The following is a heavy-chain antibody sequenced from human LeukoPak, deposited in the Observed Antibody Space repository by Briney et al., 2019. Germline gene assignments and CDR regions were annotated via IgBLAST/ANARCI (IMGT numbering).Heavy chain of an antibody. Sequence: GGSLRLSCAASGFTVSSNYMSWVRQAPGKGLEWVSLIYSGGSTYYADSVKGRFTISRDNSKNTLYLQMNSLRAEDTAVYYCARDFYYDSSGYKVAHAFDIWGQGTMVTVSS. D-gene: IGHD3-22*01. CDR3: ARDFYYDSSGYKVAHAFDI. CDR1: GFTVSSNY. CDR2: IYSGGST. J-gene: IGHJ3*02. V-gene: IGHV3-53*01.